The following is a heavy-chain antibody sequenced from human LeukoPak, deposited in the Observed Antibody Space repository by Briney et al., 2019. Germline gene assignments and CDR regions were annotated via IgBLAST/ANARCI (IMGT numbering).Heavy chain of an antibody. D-gene: IGHD2-8*01. CDR3: ARAGDGVEFDS. CDR1: DGSISSSSYY. Sequence: SETLSLTCTVSDGSISSSSYYWGWIRQPPGKGLEWIGTIYYSGSTYHNPSLKSRVTMFVDTSKNQFSLNLRSVTAADTAVYYCARAGDGVEFDSWGQGTLVTVSS. CDR2: IYYSGST. V-gene: IGHV4-39*01. J-gene: IGHJ5*01.